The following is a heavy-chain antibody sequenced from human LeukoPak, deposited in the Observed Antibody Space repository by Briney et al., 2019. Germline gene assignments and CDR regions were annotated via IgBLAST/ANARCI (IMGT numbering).Heavy chain of an antibody. Sequence: SETLSLTCTVSGGSISSYYWSWIRQPPGKGLEWIGYIYYSGSTNYNPSLKSRVTISVDTSKNQFSLKLSSVTAADTAVYYRARHALDAFDIWGQGTMVTVSS. CDR3: ARHALDAFDI. CDR1: GGSISSYY. J-gene: IGHJ3*02. CDR2: IYYSGST. V-gene: IGHV4-59*08.